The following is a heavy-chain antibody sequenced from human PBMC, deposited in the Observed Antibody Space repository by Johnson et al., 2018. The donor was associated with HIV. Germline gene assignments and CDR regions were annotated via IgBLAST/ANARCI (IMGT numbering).Heavy chain of an antibody. CDR2: ISYDGSNT. CDR1: GFTFSSYA. D-gene: IGHD2-15*01. V-gene: IGHV3-30*04. Sequence: QVQLVESGGGVVQPGRSLRLSCAASGFTFSSYAMHWVRQAPGKGLEWVAVISYDGSNTYYADSVKGRFTISRDNSKNTLYLQMNSRRAEDTAVYYCARSKDCSVGTCPDAFDIWGQGTLVMVSS. J-gene: IGHJ3*02. CDR3: ARSKDCSVGTCPDAFDI.